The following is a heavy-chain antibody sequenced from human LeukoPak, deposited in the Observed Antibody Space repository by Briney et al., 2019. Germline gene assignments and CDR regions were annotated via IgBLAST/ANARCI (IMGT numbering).Heavy chain of an antibody. CDR2: IYTSGST. J-gene: IGHJ6*03. CDR1: GGSISSYY. D-gene: IGHD6-13*01. V-gene: IGHV4-4*07. CDR3: ARAGIAAAGYYYYYMDV. Sequence: SETLSLTCTVSGGSISSYYWSWIRQPAGKGLEWIGRIYTSGSTNYNPSLKSRVTMSVDTSKNQFSLKLSSVTAADTAVYYCARAGIAAAGYYYYYMDVWGKGTTVTISS.